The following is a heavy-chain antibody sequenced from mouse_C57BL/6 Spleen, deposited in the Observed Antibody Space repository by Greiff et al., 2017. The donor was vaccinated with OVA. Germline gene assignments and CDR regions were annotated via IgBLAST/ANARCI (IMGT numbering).Heavy chain of an antibody. Sequence: VQLQQSGTVLARPGASVKMSCKTSGYTFTSYWMHWVKQRPGQGLEWIGAIYPGNSDTSYNQKFKGKAKLTAVTSASTAYMELSSLTNEDSAVYYCTKADYDRCYWGQGTTLTVSS. J-gene: IGHJ2*01. CDR3: TKADYDRCY. V-gene: IGHV1-5*01. D-gene: IGHD2-4*01. CDR2: IYPGNSDT. CDR1: GYTFTSYW.